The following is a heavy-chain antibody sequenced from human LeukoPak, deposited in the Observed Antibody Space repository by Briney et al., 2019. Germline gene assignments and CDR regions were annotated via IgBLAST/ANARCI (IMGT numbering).Heavy chain of an antibody. J-gene: IGHJ2*01. CDR3: ARDRYGDSVALDFWYFDL. Sequence: QPGGSLRLSCAASGFTFSSYSVNWVRQAPGKGLEWISYISSSFKTIYYADSVRGRFTISRDNGKTSLFLQMTSLRDEDTAVYYCARDRYGDSVALDFWYFDLWGRGTLVTVSS. D-gene: IGHD4-17*01. CDR1: GFTFSSYS. CDR2: ISSSFKTI. V-gene: IGHV3-48*02.